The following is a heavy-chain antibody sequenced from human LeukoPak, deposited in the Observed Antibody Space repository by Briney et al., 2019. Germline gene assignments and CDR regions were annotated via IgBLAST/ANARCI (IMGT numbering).Heavy chain of an antibody. CDR2: ISSSSSYI. CDR1: GFTFSSYS. CDR3: AKEADSGSYFRATYFDY. J-gene: IGHJ4*02. D-gene: IGHD1-26*01. V-gene: IGHV3-21*01. Sequence: GGSLRLSCAASGFTFSSYSMNWVRQAPGKGLEWVSSISSSSSYIYYADSVKGRFTISRDNAKNSLYLQMNSLRAEDTAVYYCAKEADSGSYFRATYFDYWGQGTLVTVSS.